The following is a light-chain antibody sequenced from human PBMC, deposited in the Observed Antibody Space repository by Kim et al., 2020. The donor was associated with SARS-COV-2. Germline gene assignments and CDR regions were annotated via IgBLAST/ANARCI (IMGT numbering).Light chain of an antibody. CDR1: SSDVGSYKL. CDR2: EGS. CDR3: CSYAGSSTLV. V-gene: IGLV2-23*01. J-gene: IGLJ3*02. Sequence: GQSITISCTGNSSDVGSYKLVSWYQQHPGKAPKLMIYEGSKRPSGVSNRFSGSKSGNTASLTISGLQAEDEADYYCCSYAGSSTLVFGGGTKLTVL.